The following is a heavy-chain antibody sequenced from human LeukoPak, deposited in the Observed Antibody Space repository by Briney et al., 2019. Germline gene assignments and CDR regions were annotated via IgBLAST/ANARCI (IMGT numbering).Heavy chain of an antibody. CDR3: ARDGGLHTSFDY. CDR1: GFTFRNYW. V-gene: IGHV3-7*01. J-gene: IGHJ4*02. D-gene: IGHD2-15*01. CDR2: TKPDGTAE. Sequence: GGFLRLSCAASGFTFRNYWMGWVRQAPGKGLEWVANTKPDGTAEYYADSVRGRFTTSRDNANNFLYLQMNSLRGEDTAVYYCARDGGLHTSFDYWGQGTLVTVSS.